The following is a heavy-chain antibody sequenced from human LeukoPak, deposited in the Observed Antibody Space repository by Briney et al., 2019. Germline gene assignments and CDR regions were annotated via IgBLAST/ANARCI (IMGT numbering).Heavy chain of an antibody. J-gene: IGHJ3*02. CDR1: GFTFSNYW. Sequence: PGGSLRLSCAASGFTFSNYWMSWVRQAPGKGLEWVANINLDGRQRFYVDSVKGRFTTSRASTENSLYLQMNSLRVEDTAVYYCARDTDDFQGLDIWGQGTVVTVSS. CDR3: ARDTDDFQGLDI. V-gene: IGHV3-7*01. D-gene: IGHD3-3*01. CDR2: INLDGRQR.